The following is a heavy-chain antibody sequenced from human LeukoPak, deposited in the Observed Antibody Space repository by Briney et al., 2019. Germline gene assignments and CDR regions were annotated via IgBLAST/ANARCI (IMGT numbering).Heavy chain of an antibody. J-gene: IGHJ6*03. D-gene: IGHD2-2*01. CDR1: GFIFRVYW. Sequence: PGGSLRLSCVGSGFIFRVYWMAWVRQAPGKGLEWVGRIKSKTDGGTTDYAAPVKGRFTISRDDSKNTLYLQMNSLKTEDTAVYYCTTDIVVVPTAPHYYYYMDVWGKGTTVTVSS. CDR3: TTDIVVVPTAPHYYYYMDV. V-gene: IGHV3-15*01. CDR2: IKSKTDGGTT.